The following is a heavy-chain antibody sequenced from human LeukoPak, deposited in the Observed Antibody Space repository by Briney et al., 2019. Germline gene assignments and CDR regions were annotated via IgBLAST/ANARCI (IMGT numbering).Heavy chain of an antibody. J-gene: IGHJ4*02. CDR2: ISYDGSNK. CDR3: ARGLYNWNDGYYFDY. Sequence: GGSLRLSCAASGFTFSSYAMHWVRQAPGKGLEWVAVISYDGSNKYYADSVKGRFTISRDNSKNTLYLQMNSLRGEDTAVYYCARGLYNWNDGYYFDYWGQGTLVTVSS. D-gene: IGHD1-1*01. V-gene: IGHV3-30*04. CDR1: GFTFSSYA.